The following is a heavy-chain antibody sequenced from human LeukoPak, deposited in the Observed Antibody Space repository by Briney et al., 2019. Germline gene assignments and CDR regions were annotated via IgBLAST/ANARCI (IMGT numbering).Heavy chain of an antibody. D-gene: IGHD2-2*01. Sequence: HGESLKLSCMGSGYSLTSYWLGWVRQMPGKGLEWRGIIYPCDSDTRYSPSFQGQVTISADKSISTAYLQWSSLKASDTAMYYCARLDCSSTSCPDYMDVWGKGTTVTVSS. CDR1: GYSLTSYW. CDR2: IYPCDSDT. CDR3: ARLDCSSTSCPDYMDV. J-gene: IGHJ6*03. V-gene: IGHV5-51*01.